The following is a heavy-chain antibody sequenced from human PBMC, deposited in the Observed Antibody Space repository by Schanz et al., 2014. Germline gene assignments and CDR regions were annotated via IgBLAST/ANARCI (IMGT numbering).Heavy chain of an antibody. CDR1: GFSFGDYA. CDR2: VSAASSSI. Sequence: EVQLVESGGGLVQPGGSLRLSCAASGFSFGDYAMNWVRQSPGKGLEWIAYVSAASSSIHYADSVKGRFTISRDNSKNTLYLQMDTLRVEDTAMFYCARDMTIAPAWGQGTLVTVSS. D-gene: IGHD3-10*01. CDR3: ARDMTIAPA. J-gene: IGHJ5*02. V-gene: IGHV3-48*01.